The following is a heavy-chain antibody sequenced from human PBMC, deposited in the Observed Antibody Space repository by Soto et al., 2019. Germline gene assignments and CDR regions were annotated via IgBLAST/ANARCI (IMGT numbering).Heavy chain of an antibody. D-gene: IGHD5-18*01. V-gene: IGHV5-51*01. CDR2: IYPGDSDT. CDR3: ARSGYSYGSYYYYGMDV. CDR1: GYSFTSYW. J-gene: IGHJ6*02. Sequence: PGESLKISCKGSGYSFTSYWIGWERQMRGKGLEWMGIIYPGDSDTRYSPSFQGQVTISADKSISTAYLQWSSLKASDTAMYYCARSGYSYGSYYYYGMDVWGQGTTVTVSS.